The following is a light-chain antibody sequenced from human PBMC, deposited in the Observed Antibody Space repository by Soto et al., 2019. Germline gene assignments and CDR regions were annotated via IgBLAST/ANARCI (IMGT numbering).Light chain of an antibody. CDR2: GAS. CDR1: QSVSSN. Sequence: EIVMTHSPATLSVSPGERATLSFRASQSVSSNLAWYQQKPGQAPRLLIYGASTRATGIPARFSGSGSGTEFTLTISSLQSEDFATYYCQQSYSTPQTFGQGTKVDIK. V-gene: IGKV3-15*01. CDR3: QQSYSTPQT. J-gene: IGKJ1*01.